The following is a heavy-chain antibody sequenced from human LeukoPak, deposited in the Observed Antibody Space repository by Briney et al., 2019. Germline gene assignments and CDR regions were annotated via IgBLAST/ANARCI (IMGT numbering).Heavy chain of an antibody. Sequence: GGSLRLPCAASGFTVSSNYMSWVRQAPGKGLEWVSVIYSGGSTYYADSVKGRFTISRDNSKNTLYLQMNSLRAEDTAVYYCARAGIYYDSSGYYSVRWGQGTLVTVSS. V-gene: IGHV3-66*02. D-gene: IGHD3-22*01. CDR3: ARAGIYYDSSGYYSVR. J-gene: IGHJ4*02. CDR2: IYSGGST. CDR1: GFTVSSNY.